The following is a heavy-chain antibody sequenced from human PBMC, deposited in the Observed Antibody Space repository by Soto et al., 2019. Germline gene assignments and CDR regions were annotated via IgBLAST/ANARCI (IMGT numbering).Heavy chain of an antibody. Sequence: PGGSLGLSCASFGFTFGVHYMGWTRQSPGKGLEWLSYINVISTYTNYADSVKGRFTISRDNVKSSLYLQMNSLRAEDTAVYYCARVQGSGSYQPLDYWGPGTLVTVSS. CDR1: GFTFGVHY. CDR3: ARVQGSGSYQPLDY. J-gene: IGHJ4*02. D-gene: IGHD1-26*01. V-gene: IGHV3-11*06. CDR2: INVISTYT.